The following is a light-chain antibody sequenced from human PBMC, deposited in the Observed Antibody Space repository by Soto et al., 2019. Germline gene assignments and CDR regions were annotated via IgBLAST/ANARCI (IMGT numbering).Light chain of an antibody. CDR3: QTWDTGIRVV. V-gene: IGLV4-69*01. CDR1: SGHSSYA. Sequence: QAVVTQSPSASASLGASVKLTCTLNSGHSSYAIAWHQQQPEKGPRYLMKLNSDGSHSKGDGIPDRFSGSSSGAERYLTISSLQSEDEADYYCQTWDTGIRVVFGGGTKLTV. J-gene: IGLJ2*01. CDR2: LNSDGSH.